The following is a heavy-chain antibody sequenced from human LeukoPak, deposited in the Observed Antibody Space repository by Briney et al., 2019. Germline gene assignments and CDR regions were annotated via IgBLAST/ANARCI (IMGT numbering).Heavy chain of an antibody. CDR2: IYYSGST. CDR3: ARLAYYYDSSGYSEGPYYSDY. V-gene: IGHV4-39*01. CDR1: GGSISSSSYY. J-gene: IGHJ4*02. D-gene: IGHD3-22*01. Sequence: SETLSLTCTVSGGSISSSSYYWGWIRQPPGKGLEWIGSIYYSGSTYYNPSLKSRVTISVDTCKNQLSLKLSSVTAADTAVYYCARLAYYYDSSGYSEGPYYSDYWGQGTLVTVSS.